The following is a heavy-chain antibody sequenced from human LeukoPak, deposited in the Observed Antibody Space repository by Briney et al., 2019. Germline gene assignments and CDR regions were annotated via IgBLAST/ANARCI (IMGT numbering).Heavy chain of an antibody. D-gene: IGHD3-3*01. CDR3: TTPAFLGKSPYGLDV. Sequence: PGGSLRLSCAASGFTLSYYGMHWVRQAPGKGLEWVGRIKTITDDGTTDYAAPVTGRFTISRDDSKNMLFLQMNTLKTEDTAVYYCTTPAFLGKSPYGLDVWGQGTTVTVSS. V-gene: IGHV3-15*01. J-gene: IGHJ6*02. CDR1: GFTLSYYG. CDR2: IKTITDDGTT.